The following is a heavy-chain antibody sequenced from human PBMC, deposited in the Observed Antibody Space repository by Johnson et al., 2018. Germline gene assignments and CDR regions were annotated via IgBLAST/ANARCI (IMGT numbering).Heavy chain of an antibody. V-gene: IGHV3-30*03. CDR1: GFTFSSYG. CDR3: AWQKGDITGTNRHDAFDI. CDR2: ISYDGSNK. D-gene: IGHD1-20*01. J-gene: IGHJ3*02. Sequence: QVQLLESGGGVVQPGRSLRLSCAASGFTFSSYGMHWVRQAPGKGLEWVAVISYDGSNKYYADSVKGRFTISRDNSKNTLYLQMNSLRAGDTAVYYCAWQKGDITGTNRHDAFDIWGQGTMVTVSS.